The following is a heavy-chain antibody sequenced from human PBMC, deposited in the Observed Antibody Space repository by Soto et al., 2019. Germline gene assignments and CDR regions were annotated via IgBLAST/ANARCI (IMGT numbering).Heavy chain of an antibody. CDR2: IYYSGST. J-gene: IGHJ5*02. V-gene: IGHV4-59*01. CDR3: ARSALGFRGPYNWFDP. CDR1: GGSISSYY. Sequence: SETLSLTCTVSGGSISSYYWSWIRQPPGKGLEWIGYIYYSGSTNYNPSLKSRVTISVDTSKNQFSLKLSSVTAADTAVYYCARSALGFRGPYNWFDPWGQGTLVTVSS.